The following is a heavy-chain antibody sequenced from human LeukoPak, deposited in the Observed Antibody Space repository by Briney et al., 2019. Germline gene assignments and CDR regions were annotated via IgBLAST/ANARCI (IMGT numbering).Heavy chain of an antibody. Sequence: SETLSLTCTVSGGSISSGSYYWSWIRQPAGKGLEWIGHIYTSGSTNYNPSLKSRVTISVETSKNQFSLRLSSVTATDTAVYYCARGGPYCSGGGCYSRTSNWFDPWGQGTLVTVSS. CDR2: IYTSGST. D-gene: IGHD2-15*01. J-gene: IGHJ5*02. CDR3: ARGGPYCSGGGCYSRTSNWFDP. CDR1: GGSISSGSYY. V-gene: IGHV4-61*09.